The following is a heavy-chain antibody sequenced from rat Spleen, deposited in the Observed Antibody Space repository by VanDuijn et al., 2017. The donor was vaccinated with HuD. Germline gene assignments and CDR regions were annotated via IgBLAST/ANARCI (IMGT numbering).Heavy chain of an antibody. CDR1: GFSLTSYN. CDR2: IWNTGGT. CDR3: ARMPRTDY. J-gene: IGHJ2*01. D-gene: IGHD3-1*01. V-gene: IGHV2-41*01. Sequence: QVQLKESGPGLVQPSQTLSLTCTIAGFSLTSYNVHWVRQPPGKGLEWMGVIWNTGGTRYNSAIKSRLSISRDTSKSQVFLKMNSLQTEDTAMYFCARMPRTDYWGQGVMVTVSS.